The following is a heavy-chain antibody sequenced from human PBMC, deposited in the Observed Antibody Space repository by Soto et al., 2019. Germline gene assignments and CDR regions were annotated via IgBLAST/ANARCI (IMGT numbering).Heavy chain of an antibody. CDR1: VFTFISYA. CDR2: ISGSGGST. Sequence: GWSLRLSCASSVFTFISYAMSWVRQAPGKGLEWVSAISGSGGSTYYADSVKGRFTISRDNSKNTLYLQMNSLRAEDTAVYYCAKDVLRRFLEWLPPGAFDIWGQGTMVTVSS. J-gene: IGHJ3*02. V-gene: IGHV3-23*01. D-gene: IGHD3-3*01. CDR3: AKDVLRRFLEWLPPGAFDI.